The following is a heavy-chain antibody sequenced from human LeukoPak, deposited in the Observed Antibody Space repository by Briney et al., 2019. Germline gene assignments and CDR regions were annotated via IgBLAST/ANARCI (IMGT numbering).Heavy chain of an antibody. CDR2: MNPNSGST. Sequence: ASVKVSCKASGYTFTNYDINWVRQAPGQGLEWMGWMNPNSGSTGYAQQFQGRVTMTRNTSISTAYMEPSSLRSDDTAVYYCGRGRWSATGSPQFDHWGQATLVTVSS. V-gene: IGHV1-8*01. J-gene: IGHJ5*02. D-gene: IGHD2-8*02. CDR3: GRGRWSATGSPQFDH. CDR1: GYTFTNYD.